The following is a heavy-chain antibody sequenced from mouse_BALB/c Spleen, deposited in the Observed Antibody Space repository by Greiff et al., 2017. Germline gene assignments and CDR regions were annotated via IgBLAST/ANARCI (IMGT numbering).Heavy chain of an antibody. CDR1: GFSLTSYG. CDR3: ARSTMIPFYAMDY. V-gene: IGHV2-2*02. J-gene: IGHJ4*01. Sequence: QVQLQQSGPGLVRPSQSLSITCTVSGFSLTSYGVHWVRQSPGKGLEWLGVIWSGGSTDYNAAFISRLSISKDNSKSQVFFKMNSLQANDTAIYYCARSTMIPFYAMDYWGQGTSVTVSS. CDR2: IWSGGST. D-gene: IGHD2-4*01.